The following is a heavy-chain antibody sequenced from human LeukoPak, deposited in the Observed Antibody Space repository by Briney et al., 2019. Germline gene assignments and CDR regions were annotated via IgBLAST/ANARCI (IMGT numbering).Heavy chain of an antibody. D-gene: IGHD6-6*01. J-gene: IGHJ4*02. Sequence: PGGSLRLSCAASGFTFDDYAMHWVRQAPGKGLEWVSGISWNSGSIGYADPVKGRFTISRDNAKNSLYLQMNSLRAEDTAVYYCARAAARRYWGQGTLVTVSS. CDR2: ISWNSGSI. V-gene: IGHV3-9*01. CDR3: ARAAARRY. CDR1: GFTFDDYA.